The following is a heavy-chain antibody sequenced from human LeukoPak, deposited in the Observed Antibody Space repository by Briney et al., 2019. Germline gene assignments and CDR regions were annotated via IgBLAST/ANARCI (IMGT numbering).Heavy chain of an antibody. V-gene: IGHV4-59*12. J-gene: IGHJ6*03. CDR1: GGSISSYY. CDR3: ARARGYSYGYYYYYYMDV. D-gene: IGHD5-18*01. Sequence: RSSETLSLTCTVSGGSISSYYWSWIRQPPGKGLEWIGYIYYSGSTYYNPSLKSRVTISVDTSKNQFSLKLSSVTAADTAVYYCARARGYSYGYYYYYYMDVWGKGTTVTVSS. CDR2: IYYSGST.